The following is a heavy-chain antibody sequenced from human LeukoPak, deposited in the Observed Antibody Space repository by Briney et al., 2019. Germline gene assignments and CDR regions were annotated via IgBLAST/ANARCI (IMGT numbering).Heavy chain of an antibody. Sequence: PSQTLSLTCAVSGGSISSGGYSWSWIRQPPGKGLEWIGYIYHSGSTYYNPSRKSRVTISVDRSKNQFSLKLSSVTAADTAVYYCARQVDTAMVRGAFDYWGQGTLVTVSS. CDR3: ARQVDTAMVRGAFDY. CDR2: IYHSGST. V-gene: IGHV4-30-2*01. D-gene: IGHD5-18*01. J-gene: IGHJ4*02. CDR1: GGSISSGGYS.